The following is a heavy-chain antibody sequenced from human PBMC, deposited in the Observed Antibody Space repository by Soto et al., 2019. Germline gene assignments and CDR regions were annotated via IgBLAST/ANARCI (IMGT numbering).Heavy chain of an antibody. V-gene: IGHV3-30-3*01. CDR3: ARVIEAARPQCPLDY. D-gene: IGHD6-6*01. CDR1: GFTFSRYS. J-gene: IGHJ4*02. CDR2: ISYDGSNK. Sequence: GGSLSLSCAASGFTFSRYSMYWVRQAPGKGLEWVAVISYDGSNKYYADSVKGRFTISRDNSKNKLYLQVNSQRAEDTAVYYCARVIEAARPQCPLDYWGQGTLVTVSS.